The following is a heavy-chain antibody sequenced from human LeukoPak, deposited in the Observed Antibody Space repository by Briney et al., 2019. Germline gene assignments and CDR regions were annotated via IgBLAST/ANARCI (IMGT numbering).Heavy chain of an antibody. Sequence: GGSLRLSCAASGFTFSSYAMSWVRQAPGKGLEWVSAISGSGGSTYCADSVKGRFTISRDNSKNTLYLQMNSLRAEDTAVYYCAKDSIAAAGMIAEYFQHWGQGTLVTVSS. CDR2: ISGSGGST. CDR1: GFTFSSYA. D-gene: IGHD6-13*01. J-gene: IGHJ1*01. V-gene: IGHV3-23*01. CDR3: AKDSIAAAGMIAEYFQH.